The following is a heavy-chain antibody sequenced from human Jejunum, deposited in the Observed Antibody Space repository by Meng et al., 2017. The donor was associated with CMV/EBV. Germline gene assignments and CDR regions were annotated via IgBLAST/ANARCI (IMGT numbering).Heavy chain of an antibody. J-gene: IGHJ4*02. V-gene: IGHV3-23*01. CDR1: LFFSSYA. CDR3: AKDWGMYSSGWAGVY. Sequence: LFFSSYAMSWVRPAPGKGLEWVSAISGSGGSTYYADSVKGRFTISRDNSKNTLYLQMNSLRAEDTAVYYCAKDWGMYSSGWAGVYWGQGTLVTVSS. D-gene: IGHD6-19*01. CDR2: ISGSGGST.